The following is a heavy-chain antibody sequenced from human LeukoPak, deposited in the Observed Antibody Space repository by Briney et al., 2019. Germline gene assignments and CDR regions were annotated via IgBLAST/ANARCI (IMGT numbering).Heavy chain of an antibody. J-gene: IGHJ3*02. Sequence: SETLSLTCTVSGGSISSGSYYWGWIRQPPGKGLEWIGSIYYSGSTYYNPSLKSRVTISVDTSKNQFSLKLSSVTAADTAVYYCARSPRSFEHIVVVTAGAFDIWGQGTMVTVSS. V-gene: IGHV4-39*01. D-gene: IGHD2-21*02. CDR2: IYYSGST. CDR1: GGSISSGSYY. CDR3: ARSPRSFEHIVVVTAGAFDI.